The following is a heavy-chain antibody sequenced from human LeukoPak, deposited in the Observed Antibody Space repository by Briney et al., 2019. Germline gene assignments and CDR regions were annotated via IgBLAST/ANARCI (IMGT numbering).Heavy chain of an antibody. CDR3: ARVFWSGYSYFDY. V-gene: IGHV4-38-2*02. J-gene: IGHJ4*02. D-gene: IGHD3-3*01. CDR1: DYSINSGYY. Sequence: SETLSLTCTVSDYSINSGYYWDWIRQPPGKGLEWTGSIYHSGSTYYNPSLKSRVTISVDTSKNQFSLKLTSVTAADTAVYYCARVFWSGYSYFDYWGQGTLVTVSS. CDR2: IYHSGST.